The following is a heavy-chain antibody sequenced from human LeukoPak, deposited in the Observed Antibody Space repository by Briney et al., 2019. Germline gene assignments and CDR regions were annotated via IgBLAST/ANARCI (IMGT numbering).Heavy chain of an antibody. J-gene: IGHJ4*02. D-gene: IGHD3-16*01. V-gene: IGHV3-21*01. CDR2: ISYLSSHV. CDR3: GRAFPPLRTSSAGDL. CDR1: GFTFGDYD. Sequence: GGSLRLSCSASGFTFGDYDMNWVRQAPGKGLEWVSSISYLSSHVYYGDSVKGRFSISRDNAENSLYLQMNSLGAEDTAIYYCGRAFPPLRTSSAGDLWGQGILVTVSS.